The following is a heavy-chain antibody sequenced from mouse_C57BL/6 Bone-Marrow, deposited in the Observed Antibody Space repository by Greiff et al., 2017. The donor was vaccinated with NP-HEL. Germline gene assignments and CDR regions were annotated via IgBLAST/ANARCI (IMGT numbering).Heavy chain of an antibody. CDR2: IHPNSGST. Sequence: QVQLKQSGPELVKPGASVKLSCKASGYTFTSYWMHWVKQRPGQGLEWIGMIHPNSGSTNYNEKFKSKATLTVDKSSSTAYMQLSSLTSEDSAVYYCARVPPDGYYLAWFAYWGQGTLVTVSA. CDR1: GYTFTSYW. V-gene: IGHV1-64*01. J-gene: IGHJ3*01. CDR3: ARVPPDGYYLAWFAY. D-gene: IGHD2-3*01.